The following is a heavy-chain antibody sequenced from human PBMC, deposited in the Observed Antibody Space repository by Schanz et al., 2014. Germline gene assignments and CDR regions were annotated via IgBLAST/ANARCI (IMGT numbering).Heavy chain of an antibody. Sequence: VQLVESGGGWVQPGGSLRLSCAASGFTFSDYSMNWVRQAPGKGPEWVAILWHDGSKKYYADSVKGRFTISRDNSNKTVDLQMNSLRAEDTAVYYCARIGGSVFDYWAQGTLVTVSS. D-gene: IGHD3-10*01. J-gene: IGHJ4*02. V-gene: IGHV3-33*08. CDR3: ARIGGSVFDY. CDR1: GFTFSDYS. CDR2: LWHDGSKK.